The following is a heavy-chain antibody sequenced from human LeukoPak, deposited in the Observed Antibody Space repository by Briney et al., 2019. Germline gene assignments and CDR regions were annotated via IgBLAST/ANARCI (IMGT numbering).Heavy chain of an antibody. CDR1: GYTFTSYD. D-gene: IGHD1-26*01. CDR3: ARRYSGSYRGVWFDP. Sequence: ASVKVSCRASGYTFTSYDINWVRQATGQGLEWMGWMNPNSGNTGYAQKFQGRVTMTRNTSISTAYMELSSLRSDDTAVYYCARRYSGSYRGVWFDPWGQGTLVTVSS. CDR2: MNPNSGNT. V-gene: IGHV1-8*02. J-gene: IGHJ5*02.